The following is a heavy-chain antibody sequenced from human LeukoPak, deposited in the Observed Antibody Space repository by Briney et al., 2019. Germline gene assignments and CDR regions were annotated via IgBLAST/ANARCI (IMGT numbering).Heavy chain of an antibody. CDR1: GGSISSGGYY. Sequence: PSETLSLTCTVSGGSISSGGYYWSWIRQHPGKGLEWIGYIYYSGSTYYNPSLKNRVTISVDTSKNQFSLKLSSVTAADTAVYYCARCITMVRGVPYYFDYWGQGTLVTVSS. D-gene: IGHD3-10*01. CDR3: ARCITMVRGVPYYFDY. CDR2: IYYSGST. V-gene: IGHV4-31*03. J-gene: IGHJ4*02.